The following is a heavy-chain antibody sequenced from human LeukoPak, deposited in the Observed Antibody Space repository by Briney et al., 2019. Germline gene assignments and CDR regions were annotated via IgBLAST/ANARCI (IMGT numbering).Heavy chain of an antibody. CDR2: IIPIFGTA. CDR3: ARDSNSGSYYRMGY. D-gene: IGHD1-26*01. Sequence: ASVKVSCKASGGTFGSYAISWVRQAPGQGLEWMGGIIPIFGTANYAQKFQGRVTITADESTSTAYMELSSLRSEDTAVYYCARDSNSGSYYRMGYWGQGTLVTVSS. V-gene: IGHV1-69*13. CDR1: GGTFGSYA. J-gene: IGHJ4*02.